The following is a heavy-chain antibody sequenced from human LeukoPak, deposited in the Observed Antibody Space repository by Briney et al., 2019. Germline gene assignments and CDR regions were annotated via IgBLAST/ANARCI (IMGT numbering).Heavy chain of an antibody. J-gene: IGHJ2*01. CDR1: GFTFSSYS. D-gene: IGHD1-1*01. CDR3: AKGPTSSWNDNSDGFEGNSWYFDL. V-gene: IGHV3-23*01. Sequence: GGSLRLSCVASGFTFSSYSMNWVRQAPGKGLEWVSSITGTGDRTYYADSVKGRFTISRDNPKKTLHLQMGSLRVEDTAVYYCAKGPTSSWNDNSDGFEGNSWYFDLWGRGTRVTVSS. CDR2: ITGTGDRT.